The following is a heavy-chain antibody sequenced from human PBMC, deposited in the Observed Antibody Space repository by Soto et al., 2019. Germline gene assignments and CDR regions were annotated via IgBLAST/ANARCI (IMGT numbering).Heavy chain of an antibody. J-gene: IGHJ4*02. V-gene: IGHV4-34*01. D-gene: IGHD3-3*01. CDR3: ARFPYTRITISL. CDR1: GGSFSGYY. CDR2: INHSGST. Sequence: SETLSLTCAVYGGSFSGYYWSWIRQPPGKGLEWIGEINHSGSTNYNPSLKSRVTISVDTSKNQFSLKLSSVTAADTAVYYCARFPYTRITISLWGQGTLVTVSS.